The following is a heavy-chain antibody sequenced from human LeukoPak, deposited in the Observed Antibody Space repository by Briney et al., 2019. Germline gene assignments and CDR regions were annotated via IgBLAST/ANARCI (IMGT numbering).Heavy chain of an antibody. V-gene: IGHV3-48*01. Sequence: QPGGSLRLSCAASGFTFSSYSMNWVRQAPGKGLEWVSYISSSSSTIYFADSVKGRFTISRDNSKNTLYLQMNSLRAEDTAVYYCARDISRWLFDYWGQGTLVTVSS. CDR2: ISSSSSTI. D-gene: IGHD5-24*01. CDR1: GFTFSSYS. CDR3: ARDISRWLFDY. J-gene: IGHJ4*02.